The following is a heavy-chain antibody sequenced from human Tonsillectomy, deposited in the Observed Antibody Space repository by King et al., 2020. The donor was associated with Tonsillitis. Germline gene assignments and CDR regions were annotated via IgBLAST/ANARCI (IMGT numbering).Heavy chain of an antibody. CDR3: AGTGATFDY. Sequence: QLQESGPGLVKPSQTLSLTCTVSGGSVSTDGYFWRWIRQHPGKGLEWIAYIYYSGSTYYNPSLKSRVSISIDTSKNQFSLKLISVTAADTAVYYCAGTGATFDYWGPGTLVTVSS. CDR1: GGSVSTDGYF. V-gene: IGHV4-31*03. J-gene: IGHJ4*02. D-gene: IGHD1-1*01. CDR2: IYYSGST.